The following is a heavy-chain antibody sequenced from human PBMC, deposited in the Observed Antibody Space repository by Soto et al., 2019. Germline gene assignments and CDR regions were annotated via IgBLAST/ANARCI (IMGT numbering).Heavy chain of an antibody. J-gene: IGHJ4*02. CDR1: GFTFSSYS. D-gene: IGHD6-13*01. CDR3: AKDIGLSLAAAGRFDY. CDR2: ISSSSSYI. V-gene: IGHV3-21*04. Sequence: PGGSLRLSCAASGFTFSSYSMNWVRQAPGKGLEWVSSISSSSSYIYYADSVKGRFTISRDNAKNSLYLQMNSLRAEDTAVYYCAKDIGLSLAAAGRFDYWGQGTLVTVSS.